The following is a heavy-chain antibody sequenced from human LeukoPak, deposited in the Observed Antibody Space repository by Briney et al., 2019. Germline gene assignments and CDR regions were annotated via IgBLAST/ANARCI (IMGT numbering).Heavy chain of an antibody. CDR1: GFAFSGYA. Sequence: PGGSLRLSCTVSGFAFSGYAMSWVRQAPGKGPEWVSSIGARGDVTYSADSVRGRFTISRDNSKRTLFLQMNSLRAEDTAVYYCAKVHYTASFPGSFPGRNYFDSCGQGTLVTVSS. V-gene: IGHV3-23*01. J-gene: IGHJ4*02. CDR3: AKVHYTASFPGSFPGRNYFDS. CDR2: IGARGDVT. D-gene: IGHD1-26*01.